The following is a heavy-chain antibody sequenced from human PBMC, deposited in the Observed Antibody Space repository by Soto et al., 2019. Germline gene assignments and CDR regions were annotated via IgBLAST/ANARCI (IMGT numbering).Heavy chain of an antibody. CDR2: IKSKTDGGTT. J-gene: IGHJ6*03. CDR3: AGPRWNDYSKVDYMDV. D-gene: IGHD4-4*01. V-gene: IGHV3-15*07. CDR1: GFTFSNAW. Sequence: GGSLRLSCAASGFTFSNAWMNWVRQAPGKGLEWVGRIKSKTDGGTTDYAAPVKGRFTISRDDSKNTLYLQMNSLKTADTAVYYCAGPRWNDYSKVDYMDVWGKGTTVTVSS.